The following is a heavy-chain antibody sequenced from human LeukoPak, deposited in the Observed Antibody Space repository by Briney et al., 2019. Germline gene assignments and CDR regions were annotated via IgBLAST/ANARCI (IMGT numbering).Heavy chain of an antibody. CDR3: ARGLLGYYYDSSGYTAAFDI. J-gene: IGHJ3*02. V-gene: IGHV1-69*05. Sequence: SVKVSCKASGGTFSSYAISWVRQAPGQGLEWMGGIIPIFGTANYAQKFQGRVTITTDESTSTAYMELSSLRSEDTAVYYCARGLLGYYYDSSGYTAAFDIWGQGTMVTVSS. CDR2: IIPIFGTA. D-gene: IGHD3-22*01. CDR1: GGTFSSYA.